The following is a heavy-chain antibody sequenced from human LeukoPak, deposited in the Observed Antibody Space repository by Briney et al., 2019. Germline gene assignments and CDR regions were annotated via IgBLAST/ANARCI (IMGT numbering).Heavy chain of an antibody. CDR1: GFTFSHSW. V-gene: IGHV3-15*01. CDR2: IKSKTDGGTT. CDR3: TTTPYYDYVWGSYRPDY. J-gene: IGHJ4*02. Sequence: GGSLRLSCAACGFTFSHSWMNWVRQAPGKGLEWVGRIKSKTDGGTTDYAAPVKGRFTISRDDSKNTLYLQMNSLKTEDTAVNYCTTTPYYDYVWGSYRPDYWGQGTLVTVSS. D-gene: IGHD3-16*02.